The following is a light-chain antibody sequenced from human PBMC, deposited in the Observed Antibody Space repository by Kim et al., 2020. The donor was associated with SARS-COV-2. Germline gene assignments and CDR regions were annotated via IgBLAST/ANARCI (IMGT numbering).Light chain of an antibody. V-gene: IGLV10-54*04. CDR3: SAWDSSLSVWV. CDR2: RNN. Sequence: QAGLTQPPSVSKDLRQTATLTCTGNGNNVGNQGASWLQQHQGHPPKLLSYRNNNRPSGISERFSAYTSGNTASLTITGLQPEDEAEYYCSAWDSSLSVWVFGGGTKLTVL. J-gene: IGLJ3*02. CDR1: GNNVGNQG.